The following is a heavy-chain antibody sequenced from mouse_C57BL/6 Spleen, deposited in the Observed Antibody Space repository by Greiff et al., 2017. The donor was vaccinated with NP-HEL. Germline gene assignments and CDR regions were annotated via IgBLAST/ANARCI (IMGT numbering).Heavy chain of an antibody. D-gene: IGHD3-2*02. CDR1: GYAFSSSW. V-gene: IGHV1-82*01. CDR2: IYPGDGDT. J-gene: IGHJ3*01. CDR3: ARPAAQATAWCAY. Sequence: QVQLQQSGPELVKPGASVKISCKASGYAFSSSWMNWVKQRPGKGLEWIGRIYPGDGDTNYNGKFKGKATLTADKSSSTAYMQLSSLTSEDSAVYFCARPAAQATAWCAYWGQGTLGTVSA.